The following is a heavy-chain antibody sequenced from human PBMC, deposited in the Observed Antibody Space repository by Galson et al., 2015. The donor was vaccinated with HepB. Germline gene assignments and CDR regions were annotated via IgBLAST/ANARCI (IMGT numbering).Heavy chain of an antibody. Sequence: SLRLSCAASGFTFSSYGMHWVRQAPGKGLEWVAVIWYDGSNKYYADSVKGRFTISRDNSKNTLYLQMNSLRAEDTAVYYCASAGYCSSTSCFTHDYWGQGTLVTVSS. D-gene: IGHD2-2*02. V-gene: IGHV3-33*01. J-gene: IGHJ4*02. CDR2: IWYDGSNK. CDR1: GFTFSSYG. CDR3: ASAGYCSSTSCFTHDY.